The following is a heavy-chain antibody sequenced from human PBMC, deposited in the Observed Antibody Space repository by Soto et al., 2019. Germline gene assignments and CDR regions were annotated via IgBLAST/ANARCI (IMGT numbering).Heavy chain of an antibody. Sequence: SETLSLTCAVSGGSISSSNWWSWVRQPPGKGLEWIGEIYHSGSTNYNPSLKSRVTISVDKSKNQFSLKLSSVTAVDTAVYYYARAGDPRAFDIWGQGTMVTFSS. CDR1: GGSISSSNW. CDR3: ARAGDPRAFDI. V-gene: IGHV4-4*02. CDR2: IYHSGST. J-gene: IGHJ3*02. D-gene: IGHD2-21*02.